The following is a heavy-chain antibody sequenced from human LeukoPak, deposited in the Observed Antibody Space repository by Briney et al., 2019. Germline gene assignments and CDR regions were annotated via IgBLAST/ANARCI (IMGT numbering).Heavy chain of an antibody. CDR3: ARALAVTGTGGFDP. J-gene: IGHJ5*02. D-gene: IGHD6-19*01. Sequence: GGSLRLSCTASGFTFNNYWMHWVRQAPRKGPVRVSRISTDGSSTSYADSVKGRFTISRDNAKNTLYLQMNSLRAEDTAVYYCARALAVTGTGGFDPWGQGTLVTVSS. V-gene: IGHV3-74*01. CDR1: GFTFNNYW. CDR2: ISTDGSST.